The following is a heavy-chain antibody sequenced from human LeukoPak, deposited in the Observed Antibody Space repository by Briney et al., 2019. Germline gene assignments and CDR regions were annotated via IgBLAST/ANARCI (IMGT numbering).Heavy chain of an antibody. D-gene: IGHD6-19*01. CDR3: ARDLTGYSSGPTGY. V-gene: IGHV3-7*01. J-gene: IGHJ4*02. CDR1: GFNFSSYW. CDR2: IKQDGSEK. Sequence: GGSLRLSCAASGFNFSSYWLSWVRQAPGKGLEWVANIKQDGSEKYYVDSVKGRFTISRDNAKNSLYLQMNSLTAEDTAVYYCARDLTGYSSGPTGYWGQGTLVTVSS.